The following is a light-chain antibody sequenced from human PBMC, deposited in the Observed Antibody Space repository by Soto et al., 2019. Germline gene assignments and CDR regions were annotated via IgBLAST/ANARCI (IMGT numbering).Light chain of an antibody. V-gene: IGKV3D-7*01. CDR2: GPS. Sequence: EIVLTQSPAILSLSPGERATLSCRASQSLTTNFLAWYQQKPGQAPRLLIYGPSSRAPGCPGRFSGDGAGTDFTLTINGLEHEDFAVYFCQQYSNSQFSFGAGPKADIK. CDR3: QQYSNSQFS. CDR1: QSLTTNF. J-gene: IGKJ4*01.